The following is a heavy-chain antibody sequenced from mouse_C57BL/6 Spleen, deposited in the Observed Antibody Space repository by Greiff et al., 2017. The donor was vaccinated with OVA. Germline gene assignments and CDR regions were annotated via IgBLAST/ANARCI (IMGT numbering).Heavy chain of an antibody. J-gene: IGHJ1*03. CDR3: ARDRDGNDWYFDV. CDR1: GFTFSSYA. Sequence: EVQVVESGGGLVKPGGSLKLSCAASGFTFSSYAMSWVRQTPEKRLEWVATISDGGSYTYYPDNVKGRFTISRDNAKNNLYLQMSHLKSEDTAMYYCARDRDGNDWYFDVWGTGTTVTVSS. CDR2: ISDGGSYT. V-gene: IGHV5-4*01. D-gene: IGHD2-1*01.